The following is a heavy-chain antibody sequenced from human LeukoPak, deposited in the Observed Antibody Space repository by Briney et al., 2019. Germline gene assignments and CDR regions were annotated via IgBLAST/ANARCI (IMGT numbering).Heavy chain of an antibody. CDR2: ISSSSSYI. J-gene: IGHJ4*02. CDR3: ARDDTQYATYYFDY. CDR1: GFTFSSYS. Sequence: GGSLRLSCAASGFTFSSYSMNWVRQAPGKGLEWVSSISSSSSYIYYADSVKGRFTTSRDNAKNSLYLQMNSLRAEDTAVYYCARDDTQYATYYFDYWGQGTLVTVSS. V-gene: IGHV3-21*01. D-gene: IGHD2-2*01.